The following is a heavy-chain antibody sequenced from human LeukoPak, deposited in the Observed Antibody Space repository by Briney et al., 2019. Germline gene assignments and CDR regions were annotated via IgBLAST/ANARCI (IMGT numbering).Heavy chain of an antibody. CDR1: GGSFSGYY. CDR3: ARGGKGVIILYYYYYMDV. Sequence: SEALSLTCAVYGGSFSGYYWSWIRQPPGKGLEWIGGINHSGRTNYNPSLKNGVSISADTSKNQFSLKMSSVTAADTAVYYCARGGKGVIILYYYYYMDVWGKGTTVTVSS. D-gene: IGHD3-10*01. V-gene: IGHV4-34*01. J-gene: IGHJ6*03. CDR2: INHSGRT.